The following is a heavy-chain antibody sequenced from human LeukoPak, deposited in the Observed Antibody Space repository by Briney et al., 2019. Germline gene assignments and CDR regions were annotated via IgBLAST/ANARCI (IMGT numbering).Heavy chain of an antibody. Sequence: PSETLSLTCAVSGGSTRSYYWSWTRQPPGKGLEWIGYISDSGSTKYNPSLESRVTISLDTSKNQFSLKLSSVTAADTAVYYCARHYDSGSYPLDFWGQGTLVTVSS. D-gene: IGHD3-10*01. CDR1: GGSTRSYY. CDR2: ISDSGST. V-gene: IGHV4-59*08. J-gene: IGHJ4*02. CDR3: ARHYDSGSYPLDF.